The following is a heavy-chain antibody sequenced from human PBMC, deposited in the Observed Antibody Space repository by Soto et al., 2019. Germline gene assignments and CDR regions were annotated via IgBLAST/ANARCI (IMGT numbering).Heavy chain of an antibody. CDR3: VRDSQLLWFGELPAGMDV. CDR2: IYYSGSA. CDR1: GGSINSGDFY. Sequence: QVQLQESGPGLVKPSQTLSLTCTVSGGSINSGDFYWSWIRQRPGKGLEWIGYIYYSGSAYYNPSPQSRATISVDPSKNQFSLNLSSVTAADTAVYYCVRDSQLLWFGELPAGMDVWGQGTTVTVSS. V-gene: IGHV4-30-4*01. D-gene: IGHD3-10*01. J-gene: IGHJ6*02.